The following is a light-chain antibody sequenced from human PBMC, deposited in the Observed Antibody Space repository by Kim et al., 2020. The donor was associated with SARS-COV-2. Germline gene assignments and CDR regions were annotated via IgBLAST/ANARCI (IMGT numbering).Light chain of an antibody. Sequence: GQIITFSSAATSSVGGDYSFFSWHQQHPGNAPKLMIDVSSNRPAGVSNLFAGSKCGNAASLTIAVLQAEDEADYYCSSYTSSSTLPFGTGTKVTVL. CDR3: SSYTSSSTLP. CDR1: SSVGGDYSF. J-gene: IGLJ1*01. CDR2: VSS. V-gene: IGLV2-14*03.